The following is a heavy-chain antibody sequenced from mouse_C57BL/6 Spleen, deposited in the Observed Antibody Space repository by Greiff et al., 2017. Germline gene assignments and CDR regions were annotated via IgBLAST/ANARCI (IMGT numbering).Heavy chain of an antibody. CDR2: IDPSDSYT. CDR3: ARGIYYDYDKDFDY. V-gene: IGHV1-50*01. CDR1: GYTFTSYW. D-gene: IGHD2-4*01. J-gene: IGHJ2*01. Sequence: QVQLKQPGAELVKPGASVKLSCKASGYTFTSYWMQWVKQRPGQGLEWIGEIDPSDSYTNYNQKFKGKATLTVDTSSSTAYMQLSSLTSEDSAVYYCARGIYYDYDKDFDYWGQGTTLTVSS.